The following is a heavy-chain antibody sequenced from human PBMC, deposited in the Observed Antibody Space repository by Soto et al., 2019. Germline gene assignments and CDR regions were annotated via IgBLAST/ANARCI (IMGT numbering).Heavy chain of an antibody. V-gene: IGHV6-1*01. Sequence: SVSSNSAAWNWIRQSPSRGLEWLGRTYYRSKWYNDYAVSVKSRITINPDTSKNQFSLQLNSVTPEDTAVYYCARIWKLELGYYYGMDVWGRGTTVTVSS. CDR2: TYYRSKWYN. D-gene: IGHD1-7*01. CDR3: ARIWKLELGYYYGMDV. CDR1: SVSSNSAA. J-gene: IGHJ6*02.